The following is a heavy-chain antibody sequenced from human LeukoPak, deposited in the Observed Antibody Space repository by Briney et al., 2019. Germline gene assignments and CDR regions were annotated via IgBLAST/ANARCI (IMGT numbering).Heavy chain of an antibody. CDR3: ARDGTAAGLYFDL. D-gene: IGHD6-13*01. CDR2: IRQDGGEK. J-gene: IGHJ4*01. Sequence: GGSLRLSCAVSGFTFTDYWMNWVRQAPGKGLEWVASIRQDGGEKSYVDSVKGRFTISRDNTKSPLYLQINSLRAEDTAVYYCARDGTAAGLYFDLWGQGTLSPSP. CDR1: GFTFTDYW. V-gene: IGHV3-7*01.